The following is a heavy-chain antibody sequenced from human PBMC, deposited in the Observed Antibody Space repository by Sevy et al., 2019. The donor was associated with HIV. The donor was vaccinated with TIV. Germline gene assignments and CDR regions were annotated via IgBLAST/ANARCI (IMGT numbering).Heavy chain of an antibody. CDR3: ITDPAYRGYDEEVINYYFYGMDV. D-gene: IGHD5-12*01. J-gene: IGHJ6*02. CDR2: IKSEFDGGAI. V-gene: IGHV3-15*01. Sequence: GGSLRLSCTASGFTFSSAWMSWVRQAPGKGLEWVGRIKSEFDGGAIDYAAPVKGRSIISREDSKNTVYLQMNSLKTEDTAVYYCITDPAYRGYDEEVINYYFYGMDVWGQGTTVTVSS. CDR1: GFTFSSAW.